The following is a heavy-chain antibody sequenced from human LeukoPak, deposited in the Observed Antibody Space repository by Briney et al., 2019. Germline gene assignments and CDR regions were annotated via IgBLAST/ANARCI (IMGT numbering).Heavy chain of an antibody. CDR3: ARRSTISAFDAFDI. Sequence: GESLNISCKGSGYSFSNYWIGWVRQMPGKGLEWTGIIYPSDSDTRYRPSFQGQVTMSADKSSSIVYLQWSSLEASDTAKYFCARRSTISAFDAFDIWGQGTMVIVSS. CDR1: GYSFSNYW. J-gene: IGHJ3*02. D-gene: IGHD3-3*01. V-gene: IGHV5-51*01. CDR2: IYPSDSDT.